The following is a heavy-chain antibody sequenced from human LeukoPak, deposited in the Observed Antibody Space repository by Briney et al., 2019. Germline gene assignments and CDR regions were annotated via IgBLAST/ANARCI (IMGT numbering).Heavy chain of an antibody. J-gene: IGHJ5*02. D-gene: IGHD5-18*01. CDR1: GGSISSYY. Sequence: PSETLSLTCTVSGGSISSYYWSWIRQPPGKGLEWIGYIYYSGSTNYNPSLKSRVTISVDTSKNQFSLKLSSVTAADTAVYYCAREYRIHPLFYNWFDPWGQGTLVTVSS. CDR2: IYYSGST. V-gene: IGHV4-59*01. CDR3: AREYRIHPLFYNWFDP.